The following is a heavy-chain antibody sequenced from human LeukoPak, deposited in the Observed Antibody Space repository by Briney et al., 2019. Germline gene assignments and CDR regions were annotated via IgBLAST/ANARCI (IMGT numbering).Heavy chain of an antibody. CDR2: IYYSGST. J-gene: IGHJ4*02. Sequence: ASETLSLTCTVSGGSISSYYWSWIRQPPGKGLEWIGYIYYSGSTNYNPSLKSRVTISVDTSKNQFSLKLSSVTAADTAVYYCARASSGLDYWGQGTLVTVSS. CDR3: ARASSGLDY. V-gene: IGHV4-59*01. D-gene: IGHD6-19*01. CDR1: GGSISSYY.